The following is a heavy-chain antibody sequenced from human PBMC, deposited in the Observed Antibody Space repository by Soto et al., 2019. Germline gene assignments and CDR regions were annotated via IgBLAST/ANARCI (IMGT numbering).Heavy chain of an antibody. J-gene: IGHJ4*02. Sequence: SETLSLTCAVSGGSISSGGYSWSWIRQPPGKGLEWIGYIYHSGSTYYNPSLKSRVTISVDRSKNQFSLKLSSVTAADTAVYYCAGGYCSGGSCYSAYFDYWGQGTIVTVYS. CDR3: AGGYCSGGSCYSAYFDY. V-gene: IGHV4-30-2*01. CDR1: GGSISSGGYS. CDR2: IYHSGST. D-gene: IGHD2-15*01.